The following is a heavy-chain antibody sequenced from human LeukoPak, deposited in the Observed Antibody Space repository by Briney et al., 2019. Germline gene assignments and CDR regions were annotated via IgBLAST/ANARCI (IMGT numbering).Heavy chain of an antibody. CDR2: INHSGST. CDR3: ARGLGCSSTSCYYDAFDI. J-gene: IGHJ3*02. V-gene: IGHV4-34*01. CDR1: GASISSHY. Sequence: SETLSLTCDVSGASISSHYWSWIRQPPGKGLEWIGEINHSGSTNYNPSLKSRVTISVDTSKNQFSLKLSSVTAADTAVYYCARGLGCSSTSCYYDAFDIWGQGTMVTVSS. D-gene: IGHD2-2*01.